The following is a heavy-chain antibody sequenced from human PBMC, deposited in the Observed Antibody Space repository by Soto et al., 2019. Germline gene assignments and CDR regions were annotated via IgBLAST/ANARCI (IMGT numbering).Heavy chain of an antibody. Sequence: GGSLRLSCAASGFTFSSYAMSWVRQAPGKGLEWVSAISGSGGSTYYADSVKGRFTISRDNSKNTLYLQMNSLRAEDTAVYYCAKDRRSSGWYADYYYGMDVWGQGTTATVSS. V-gene: IGHV3-23*01. CDR1: GFTFSSYA. J-gene: IGHJ6*02. CDR2: ISGSGGST. CDR3: AKDRRSSGWYADYYYGMDV. D-gene: IGHD6-19*01.